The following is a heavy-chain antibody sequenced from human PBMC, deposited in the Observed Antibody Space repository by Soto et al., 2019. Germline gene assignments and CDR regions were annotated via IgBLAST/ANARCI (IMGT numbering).Heavy chain of an antibody. CDR2: IKQDGSEK. V-gene: IGHV3-7*01. J-gene: IGHJ6*02. D-gene: IGHD3-3*01. Sequence: GGSLRLSCAASGFTFSSYWMSWVRQAPGKGLEWVANIKQDGSEKYYVDSVKGRFTISRDNAKNSLYLQMNSLRAEDTAVYYCARVGAKGGSKNYDIWSAQTYYYYGMDVWGQGTTVTVS. CDR3: ARVGAKGGSKNYDIWSAQTYYYYGMDV. CDR1: GFTFSSYW.